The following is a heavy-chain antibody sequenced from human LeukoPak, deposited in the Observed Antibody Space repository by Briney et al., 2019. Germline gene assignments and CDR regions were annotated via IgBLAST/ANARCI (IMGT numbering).Heavy chain of an antibody. CDR2: MNPNSGNT. D-gene: IGHD6-19*01. CDR1: GGTFSSYA. Sequence: ASVKVSCKASGGTFSSYAINWVRQATGQGLEWMGWMNPNSGNTGYARKFQGRVTMTRSTSISTAYMELSTLRSEDTAVYYCARGSRVAVTGNSPYSLLGGYWGQGTLVTVSS. CDR3: ARGSRVAVTGNSPYSLLGGY. J-gene: IGHJ4*02. V-gene: IGHV1-8*02.